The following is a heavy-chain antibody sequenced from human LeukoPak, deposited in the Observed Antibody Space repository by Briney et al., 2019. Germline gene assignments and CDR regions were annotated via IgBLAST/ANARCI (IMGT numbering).Heavy chain of an antibody. CDR1: GGSISSYY. Sequence: SETLSLTCTVSGGSISSYYWSWIRQPPGKGLEWIGYIYYSGSTNYNPSLKSRVTISVDTSKNQFSLKLSSVTAADTAVYYCARANSGYDTRRGYYFDYWGQGTLVTVSS. J-gene: IGHJ4*02. D-gene: IGHD5-12*01. V-gene: IGHV4-59*01. CDR2: IYYSGST. CDR3: ARANSGYDTRRGYYFDY.